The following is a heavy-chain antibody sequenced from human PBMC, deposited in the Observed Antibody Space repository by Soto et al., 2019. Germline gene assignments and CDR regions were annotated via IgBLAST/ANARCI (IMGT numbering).Heavy chain of an antibody. V-gene: IGHV3-23*01. CDR3: ANPWEPYRQYSFDY. D-gene: IGHD1-26*01. CDR1: GFSFSSYG. Sequence: GGSLRLSCAASGFSFSSYGFHWVRQAPGKGLEWVSAISGSGGSTYHADSVKGRFTISRDNSKNTLYLQMNSLRAEDTAVYYCANPWEPYRQYSFDYWGQGTLVTVSS. CDR2: ISGSGGST. J-gene: IGHJ4*02.